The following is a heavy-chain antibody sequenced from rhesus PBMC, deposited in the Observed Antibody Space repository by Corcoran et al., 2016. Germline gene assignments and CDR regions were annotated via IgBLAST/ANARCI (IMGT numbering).Heavy chain of an antibody. V-gene: IGHV4-165*01. J-gene: IGHJ4*01. CDR3: ATSTVAATAY. Sequence: QVQLQESGPGLVKPAETLSLTCAVSGYSVTSNYWSWIRQPPGKGLDGIGYILGTTERTSYPPPLKSPVTISTDTSKNQFSLKVNSVTAADTAVYSCATSTVAATAYWGQGVLVTVSS. CDR1: GYSVTSNY. CDR2: ILGTTERT. D-gene: IGHD4-29*01.